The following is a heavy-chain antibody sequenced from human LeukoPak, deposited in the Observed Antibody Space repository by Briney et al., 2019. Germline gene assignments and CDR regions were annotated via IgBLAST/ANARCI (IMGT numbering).Heavy chain of an antibody. Sequence: GGSLRLSCAASGFTCSPCGMTWVRQAPGKGLEWVAAISSSGDSTAHADSVKGRFTIPRDNSKNTVFLQMNSLRAEDTAVYYCAKTPGGYLDYWGQGTRVTVSS. CDR3: AKTPGGYLDY. CDR1: GFTCSPCG. V-gene: IGHV3-23*01. CDR2: ISSSGDST. J-gene: IGHJ4*02.